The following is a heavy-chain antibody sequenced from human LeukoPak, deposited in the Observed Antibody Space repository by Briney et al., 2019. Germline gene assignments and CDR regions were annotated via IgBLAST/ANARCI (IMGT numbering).Heavy chain of an antibody. J-gene: IGHJ3*02. CDR2: ISSNGGST. V-gene: IGHV3-64*01. CDR1: GFTFSSYA. D-gene: IGHD5-24*01. CDR3: AREGARDGYKDAFDI. Sequence: PGGSLRLSCAASGFTFSSYAMHWVRQAPGNGLEYVSAISSNGGSTYYANSVKGRFTISRDNSKNTLYLQMGSLRAEDMAVYYCAREGARDGYKDAFDIWGRGRMVTVSS.